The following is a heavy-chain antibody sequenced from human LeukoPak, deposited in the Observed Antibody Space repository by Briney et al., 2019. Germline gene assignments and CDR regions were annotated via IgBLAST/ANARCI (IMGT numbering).Heavy chain of an antibody. CDR1: GGSFSGYY. Sequence: SETLSLTCAVYGGSFSGYYLNWIRQPPGKGLEWIGEIHPSGSTNYNPSLKSRDTISVDTSKNQFSLKMRSVTAADTAVYYCARGRDEYKGGNYWGQGTLVTVSS. CDR3: ARGRDEYKGGNY. V-gene: IGHV4-34*01. D-gene: IGHD5-24*01. J-gene: IGHJ4*02. CDR2: IHPSGST.